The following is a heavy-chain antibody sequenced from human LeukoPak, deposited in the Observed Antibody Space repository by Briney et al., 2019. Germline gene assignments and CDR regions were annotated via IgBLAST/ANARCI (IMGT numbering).Heavy chain of an antibody. Sequence: PSETLSLTCTVSLDSTTSNFWSWVRQPPGKGLEWIGEIHRSGSTNYNPSLQSRVTISIDRSRNQIVLELSSVTAADTAVYYCAREILGGFSPGAYWGQGTLVTVSS. D-gene: IGHD3-10*01. CDR1: LDSTTSNF. CDR3: AREILGGFSPGAY. J-gene: IGHJ4*02. CDR2: IHRSGST. V-gene: IGHV4-4*02.